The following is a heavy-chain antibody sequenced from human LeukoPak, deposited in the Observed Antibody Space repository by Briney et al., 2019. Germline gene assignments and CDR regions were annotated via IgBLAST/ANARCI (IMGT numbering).Heavy chain of an antibody. J-gene: IGHJ4*02. CDR2: INQDGSEK. CDR1: GFTFSIYW. D-gene: IGHD3-9*01. V-gene: IGHV3-7*02. Sequence: GGSLRLSCAASGFTFSIYWMSWVRQAPGKGLEWVANINQDGSEKYYVDSVKGRFTISRDNAKNSLYLQMNSLRAEDTAGYYCARVDWYKFDYWGQGTLVTVSS. CDR3: ARVDWYKFDY.